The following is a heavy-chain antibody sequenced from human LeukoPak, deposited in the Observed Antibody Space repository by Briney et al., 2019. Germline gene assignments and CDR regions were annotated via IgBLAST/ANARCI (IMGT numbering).Heavy chain of an antibody. CDR1: GGSIDITNY. V-gene: IGHV4-4*02. J-gene: IGHJ4*02. D-gene: IGHD3-22*01. Sequence: PSETLSLTCGVSGGSIDITNYWSWVRQTPGKGLEWIGEISHDGTTNYNPSLRSRVAMSFDRANNQFSLSLTSVTAADTAVYYCTREDRPFCPFAYWGQGVLVTVSS. CDR2: ISHDGTT. CDR3: TREDRPFCPFAY.